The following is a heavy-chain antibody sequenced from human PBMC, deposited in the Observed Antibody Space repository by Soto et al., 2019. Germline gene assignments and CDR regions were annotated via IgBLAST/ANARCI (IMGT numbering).Heavy chain of an antibody. CDR1: GFTFSSYV. CDR2: ISTSGGTT. CDR3: VKEEYCSGVTCYDDY. V-gene: IGHV3-23*01. D-gene: IGHD2-15*01. J-gene: IGHJ4*02. Sequence: EVQLLESGGGLVQPGGSLRLSCAASGFTFSSYVMSWVRQAPGKGLEWVSGISTSGGTTYYADSVKGRFTISRDNSKNTLYLQMNSLRAEDTAVYYCVKEEYCSGVTCYDDYWGQGTLVTVSS.